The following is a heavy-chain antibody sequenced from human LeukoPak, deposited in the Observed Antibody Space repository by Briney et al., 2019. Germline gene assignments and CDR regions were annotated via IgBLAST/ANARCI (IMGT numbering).Heavy chain of an antibody. CDR2: IRSDGSDK. Sequence: PGGSLRLSCAASGFSFRDYGMHWVRRTPGKGLEWVAFIRSDGSDKYYADSVKGRFTISRDTSRNTLYLQMNGLRAEDTAVYYCAKSLSLRYFDWLSVDYWGQGTLVTVSS. D-gene: IGHD3-9*01. CDR3: AKSLSLRYFDWLSVDY. CDR1: GFSFRDYG. J-gene: IGHJ4*02. V-gene: IGHV3-30*02.